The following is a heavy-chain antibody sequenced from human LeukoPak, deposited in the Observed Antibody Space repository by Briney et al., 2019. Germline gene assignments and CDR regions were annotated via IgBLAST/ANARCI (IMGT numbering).Heavy chain of an antibody. J-gene: IGHJ4*02. CDR2: ISGGGAGT. CDR3: AKDFVRYNIQFDY. V-gene: IGHV3-23*01. D-gene: IGHD1-1*01. Sequence: GGSLRLSCAASGLSFSFYAMSWVRQAPGKGLEWVSSISGGGAGTYYADSVRGRFTISRDNSKDTLYLQMNSLRAEDTALYYCAKDFVRYNIQFDYWGQGALVTVSS. CDR1: GLSFSFYA.